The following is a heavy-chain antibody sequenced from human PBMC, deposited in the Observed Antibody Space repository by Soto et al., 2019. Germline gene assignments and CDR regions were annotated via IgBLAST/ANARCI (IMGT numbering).Heavy chain of an antibody. J-gene: IGHJ3*01. CDR2: ISVYNDKT. D-gene: IGHD3-22*01. CDR1: GYTFTSYG. CDR3: ARDAQYDSSGHWAEDAFDL. V-gene: IGHV1-18*01. Sequence: ASVKVSCKASGYTFTSYGISWVRQAPGQGPEWMGWISVYNDKTQYAQKFQDRVTMTTDTSTSTVYMDLRSLRSDDTAVYYCARDAQYDSSGHWAEDAFDLWGQGTTVTVSS.